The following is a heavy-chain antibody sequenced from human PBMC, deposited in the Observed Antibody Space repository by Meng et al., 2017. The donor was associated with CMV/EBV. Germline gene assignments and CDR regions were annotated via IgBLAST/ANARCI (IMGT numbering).Heavy chain of an antibody. CDR2: INPNSGGT. D-gene: IGHD3-22*01. V-gene: IGHV1-2*02. J-gene: IGHJ3*02. Sequence: ASVKVSCKASGYTFTGYYMHWVRQAPGQGLEWMGWINPNSGGTNYAQKFQGRVTMTRDTSISTAYMELSRLRSDDTAVYYCARGGYYYDSSGYYSSSGAFDIWGHGTTVTVSS. CDR3: ARGGYYYDSSGYYSSSGAFDI. CDR1: GYTFTGYY.